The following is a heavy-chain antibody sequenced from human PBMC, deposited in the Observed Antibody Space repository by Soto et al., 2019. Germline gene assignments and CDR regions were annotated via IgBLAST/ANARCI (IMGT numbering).Heavy chain of an antibody. CDR2: MNPNSGNT. J-gene: IGHJ6*03. D-gene: IGHD2-2*01. CDR3: AREVVPAAMGYYYYYMDV. Sequence: ASVKVSFKASGYTFTSYDINWVRQATGQGLEWMGWMNPNSGNTGYAQKFQGRVTMTRNTSISTAYMELSSLRSEDTAVYYCAREVVPAAMGYYYYYMDVWGKGTTVTVSS. V-gene: IGHV1-8*01. CDR1: GYTFTSYD.